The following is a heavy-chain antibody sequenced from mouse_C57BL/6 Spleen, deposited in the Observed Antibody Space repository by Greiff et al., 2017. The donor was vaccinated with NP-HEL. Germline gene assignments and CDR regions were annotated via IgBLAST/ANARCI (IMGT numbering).Heavy chain of an antibody. Sequence: QVQLQQSGAELVKPGASVKLSCKASGYTFTSYWMHWVKQRPGQGLEWIGMIHPNSGSTNYNEKFKSKATLTVDKSSSTAYMQLSSLTSEDSAVYYCARCYYGSQEFAYWGQGTLVTVSA. CDR1: GYTFTSYW. CDR2: IHPNSGST. V-gene: IGHV1-64*01. CDR3: ARCYYGSQEFAY. J-gene: IGHJ3*01. D-gene: IGHD1-1*01.